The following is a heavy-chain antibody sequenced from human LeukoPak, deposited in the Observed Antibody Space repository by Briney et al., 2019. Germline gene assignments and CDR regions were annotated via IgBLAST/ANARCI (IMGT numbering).Heavy chain of an antibody. CDR3: ARVSYYDSSGYYYDWFDP. CDR2: INAYNGDT. CDR1: GYTFTSYG. D-gene: IGHD3-22*01. V-gene: IGHV1-18*01. Sequence: ASVKVSCKASGYTFTSYGISWVRQAPGQGLEWMAWINAYNGDTNFAQKLQGRVTVTTDTSTSTAYMELRSLRSDDTAVYYCARVSYYDSSGYYYDWFDPWGQGTLVTVSS. J-gene: IGHJ5*02.